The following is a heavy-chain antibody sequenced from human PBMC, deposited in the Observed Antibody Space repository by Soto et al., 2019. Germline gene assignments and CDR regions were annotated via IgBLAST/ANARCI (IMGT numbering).Heavy chain of an antibody. V-gene: IGHV3-21*01. CDR1: GFTFSSYS. D-gene: IGHD1-1*01. Sequence: GGSLRLSCAASGFTFSSYSMNWVRQAPGKGLQWVSSISNNGRYIYYADSVQGRFTISRDNAKNSLYLQMNSLRAEDTAMYYCARQADDWTLDYWGQGTLVTVSS. CDR3: ARQADDWTLDY. CDR2: ISNNGRYI. J-gene: IGHJ4*02.